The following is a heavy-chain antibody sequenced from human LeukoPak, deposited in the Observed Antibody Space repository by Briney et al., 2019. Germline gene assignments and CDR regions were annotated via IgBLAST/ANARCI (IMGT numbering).Heavy chain of an antibody. J-gene: IGHJ2*01. D-gene: IGHD3-22*01. V-gene: IGHV4-4*07. CDR3: ARVDYDSSGYYPYWYFDL. Sequence: SETLSLTCTVSGGSISSYYWSWIRQPAGKGLEWIGRIYTSGSTNYNPSLKSRVTMSVDTSKNQFSLKLSSVTAADTAVYYCARVDYDSSGYYPYWYFDLWGRGTLVTVSS. CDR2: IYTSGST. CDR1: GGSISSYY.